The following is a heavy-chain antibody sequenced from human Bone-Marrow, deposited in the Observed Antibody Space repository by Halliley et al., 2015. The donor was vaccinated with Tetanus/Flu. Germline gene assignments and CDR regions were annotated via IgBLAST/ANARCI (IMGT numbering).Heavy chain of an antibody. CDR1: GGSFSGHY. D-gene: IGHD2-21*01. CDR3: AKGDCDGINCFPWYYYYGTHV. V-gene: IGHV4-34*01. Sequence: TLSLTCALYGGSFSGHYWIWLRQSPGKGLEWIGEINHSGSTKYNSSLKSRVAMSIDASKSQFYLKLNSVTAADTAVYYCAKGDCDGINCFPWYYYYGTHVWGQGTTVIVSS. CDR2: INHSGST. J-gene: IGHJ6*02.